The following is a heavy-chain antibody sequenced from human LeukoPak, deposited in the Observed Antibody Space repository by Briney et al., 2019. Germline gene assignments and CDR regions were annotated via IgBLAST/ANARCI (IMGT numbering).Heavy chain of an antibody. V-gene: IGHV1-2*02. CDR1: SYTFTNYA. CDR3: ARVFSLYGSGFYYMDV. D-gene: IGHD3-10*01. Sequence: ASVKVSCKASSYTFTNYAFTWVRQAPGQGLEWMGWINPNSGGTNYAQKFQGRVTMTRDTSISTAYMELSRLRSDDTAVYYCARVFSLYGSGFYYMDVWGKGTTVTISS. J-gene: IGHJ6*03. CDR2: INPNSGGT.